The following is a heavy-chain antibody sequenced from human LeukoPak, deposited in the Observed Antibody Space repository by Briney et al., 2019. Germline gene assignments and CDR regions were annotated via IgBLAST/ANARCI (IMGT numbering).Heavy chain of an antibody. V-gene: IGHV4-34*01. CDR3: ARMYYDFWSGYSPDAFDI. CDR1: GGSISSYY. J-gene: IGHJ3*02. Sequence: PSETLSLTCTVSGGSISSYYWSWIRQPPGKGLEWIGEINHSGSTNYNPSLKSRVTISVDTSKNQFSLKLSSVTAADTAVYYCARMYYDFWSGYSPDAFDIWGQGTMVTVSS. D-gene: IGHD3-3*01. CDR2: INHSGST.